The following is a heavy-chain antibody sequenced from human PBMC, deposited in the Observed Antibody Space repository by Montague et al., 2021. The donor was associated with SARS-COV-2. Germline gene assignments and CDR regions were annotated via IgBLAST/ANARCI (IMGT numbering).Heavy chain of an antibody. J-gene: IGHJ6*02. D-gene: IGHD2-15*01. Sequence: SETLSLTCAVYGGSISGYYWSWIRQPPGKGLEWIGEINHSGSTNYNPSLKSRVTISVDTSKNQFSLKLSSVTAADTAVYYCARASGCSGGSCYSECDPYYYYGMDVWGQGTTVTVSS. CDR2: INHSGST. CDR3: ARASGCSGGSCYSECDPYYYYGMDV. CDR1: GGSISGYY. V-gene: IGHV4-34*01.